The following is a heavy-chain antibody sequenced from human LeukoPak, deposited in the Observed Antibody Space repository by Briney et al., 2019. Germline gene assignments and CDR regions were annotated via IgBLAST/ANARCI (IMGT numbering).Heavy chain of an antibody. J-gene: IGHJ6*04. CDR1: GFTFSSYS. D-gene: IGHD3-22*01. CDR3: ARGPTMKMDV. CDR2: INSRSSYV. V-gene: IGHV3-21*01. Sequence: GGSLRLSCAASGFTFSSYSMNWVRQAPGKGLEWVSSINSRSSYVYYADSVKGRFTISRDNAKNSLYLQMNSLRAEDTAVYYCARGPTMKMDVWCKGTTVTVSS.